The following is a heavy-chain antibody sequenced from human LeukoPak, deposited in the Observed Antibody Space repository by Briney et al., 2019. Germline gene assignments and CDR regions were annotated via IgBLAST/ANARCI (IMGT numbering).Heavy chain of an antibody. CDR3: ARVSAAGTGPDY. CDR1: GGSVSSGNYY. CDR2: MSNSGHT. D-gene: IGHD6-13*01. V-gene: IGHV4-61*01. Sequence: SETLSLTCTVSGGSVSSGNYYWSWIRQPPGKGLEWIGFMSNSGHTGSTGSLKSRVTISVDTSKSQFSLRLNSVTAADTAVYYCARVSAAGTGPDYWGQGTLVTVSS. J-gene: IGHJ4*02.